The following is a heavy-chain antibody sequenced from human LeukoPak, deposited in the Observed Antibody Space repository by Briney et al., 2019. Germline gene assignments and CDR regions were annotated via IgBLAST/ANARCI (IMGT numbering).Heavy chain of an antibody. CDR2: ISDSGGST. J-gene: IGHJ4*02. Sequence: GGSLRLSCAVSGFTFSSYAMSWVRQAPGKGLEWVSGISDSGGSTYYADSVKGRCTISRDNSKNTVSLQMNNLRAEDTAVYFCARHDSFIPYWGQGTLVTVTS. CDR3: ARHDSFIPY. V-gene: IGHV3-23*01. D-gene: IGHD3-16*02. CDR1: GFTFSSYA.